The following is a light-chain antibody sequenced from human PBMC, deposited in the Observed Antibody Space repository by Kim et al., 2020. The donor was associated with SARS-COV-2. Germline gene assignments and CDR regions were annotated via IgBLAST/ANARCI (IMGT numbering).Light chain of an antibody. Sequence: GQRVTISCSGSTSIIGSNTVYWYQQLPGTAPKPLIYTDNQRPSGVPDRFSGSKSGTSASLAISGLRSEDEADYYCATWDGSLSGWVFGGGTKLTVL. CDR2: TDN. J-gene: IGLJ3*02. V-gene: IGLV1-47*01. CDR1: TSIIGSNT. CDR3: ATWDGSLSGWV.